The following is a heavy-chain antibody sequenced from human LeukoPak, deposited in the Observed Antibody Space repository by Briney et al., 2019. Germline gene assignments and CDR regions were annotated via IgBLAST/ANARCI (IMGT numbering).Heavy chain of an antibody. CDR1: GGAISTYY. V-gene: IGHV4-59*01. D-gene: IGHD5-24*01. CDR3: ARGRGGDGYNDYYFDY. Sequence: SETLSLTCTVSGGAISTYYWSWIRQPPGKGLEWIGYVYYSVNTNYNSSLKSRVTISVDTSEKQFSLKLSSVTAADTAVYYCARGRGGDGYNDYYFDYWGQGTLVTVSS. J-gene: IGHJ4*02. CDR2: VYYSVNT.